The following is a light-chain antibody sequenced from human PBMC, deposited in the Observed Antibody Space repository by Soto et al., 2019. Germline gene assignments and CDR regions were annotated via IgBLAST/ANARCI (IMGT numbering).Light chain of an antibody. J-gene: IGLJ1*01. CDR1: SSNIGSNY. CDR2: RNN. Sequence: QSVLTQPPSASGTPGQRVTISCSGSSSNIGSNYVYWYQQLPGTAPKLLIYRNNQQPSGVPDRFSGSKSGTSASLAISGLRSEDEADYYCVAWDDSLSGYVFGTGTKVT. V-gene: IGLV1-47*01. CDR3: VAWDDSLSGYV.